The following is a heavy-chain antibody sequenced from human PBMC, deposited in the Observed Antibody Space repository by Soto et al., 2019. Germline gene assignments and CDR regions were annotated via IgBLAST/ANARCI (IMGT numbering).Heavy chain of an antibody. J-gene: IGHJ1*01. CDR1: GGSISTTFYY. V-gene: IGHV4-39*01. CDR3: ARHPINDDYYPAEVNF. Sequence: QLRLLESGPGVVKPAETLSLTCTVSGGSISTTFYYWGWIRQPPGKGLEWIGTVFYNGRTYYNPSLDSRISISVDTSKNQFSLRLTSVTAADTAVYYCARHPINDDYYPAEVNFWGQGTLVTVSS. CDR2: VFYNGRT. D-gene: IGHD3-10*01.